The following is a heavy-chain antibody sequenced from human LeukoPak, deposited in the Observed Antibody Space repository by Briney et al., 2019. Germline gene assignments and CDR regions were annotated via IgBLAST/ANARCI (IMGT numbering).Heavy chain of an antibody. J-gene: IGHJ4*02. CDR3: ARADYGDLPFDY. V-gene: IGHV3-30*04. CDR2: ISYDGSNK. CDR1: GFTFSSYA. Sequence: GGSLRLSCAASGFTFSSYAMHWVRQAPGKGLEWVAVISYDGSNKYYADSVKGRFTISRDNSKNTLYLQMNSLRAEDTAVYYCARADYGDLPFDYWGQGTLVTVSS. D-gene: IGHD4-17*01.